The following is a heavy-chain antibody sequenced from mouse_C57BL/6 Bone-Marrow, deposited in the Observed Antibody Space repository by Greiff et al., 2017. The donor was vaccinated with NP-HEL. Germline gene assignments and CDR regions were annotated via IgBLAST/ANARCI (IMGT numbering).Heavy chain of an antibody. CDR2: FHPYNDDT. CDR1: GYTFTTYP. CDR3: ARGGNYWYYFDY. Sequence: QVQLQQSGAELVKPGASVKMSCKASGYTFTTYPIEWVKQNHGKSLEWIGNFHPYNDDTEYNEKFTNKATLTVEKSSSTVYLELSRLTSDDSSVYYCARGGNYWYYFDYWGQGTTLTVSS. V-gene: IGHV1-47*01. J-gene: IGHJ2*01. D-gene: IGHD2-1*01.